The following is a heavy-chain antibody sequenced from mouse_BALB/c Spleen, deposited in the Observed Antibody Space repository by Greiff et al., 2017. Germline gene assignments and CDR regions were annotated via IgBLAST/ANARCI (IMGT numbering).Heavy chain of an antibody. D-gene: IGHD3-3*01. CDR3: ARDRGAMDY. V-gene: IGHV2-6-7*01. CDR2: IWGDGST. CDR1: GFSLTGYG. J-gene: IGHJ4*01. Sequence: VQRVESGPGLVAPSQTLSISCTVSGFSLTGYGVNWVRQPPGKGLEWLGMIWGDGSTDYNSAIKTRLSINKDNTKSQVFLKMNSLQTDDTARFYCARDRGAMDYWGQGTSVTVSS.